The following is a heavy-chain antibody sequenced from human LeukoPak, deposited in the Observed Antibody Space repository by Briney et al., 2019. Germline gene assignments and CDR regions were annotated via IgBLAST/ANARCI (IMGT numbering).Heavy chain of an antibody. CDR3: ARLRYSSSSIDY. D-gene: IGHD6-6*01. J-gene: IGHJ4*02. CDR2: IYYSGST. Sequence: PSETLSLTCTVSGGSISSYYWSWIRQPPGKGLEWIGYIYYSGSTNYNPSLKSRVTISVDTSKNQFSLKLSSVTAADTAVYYCARLRYSSSSIDYWGQGTLVTVSS. CDR1: GGSISSYY. V-gene: IGHV4-59*08.